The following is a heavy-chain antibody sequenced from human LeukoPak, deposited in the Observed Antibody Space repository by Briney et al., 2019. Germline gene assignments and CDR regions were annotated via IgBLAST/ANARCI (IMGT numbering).Heavy chain of an antibody. CDR1: GGSISSGSYY. Sequence: SQTLSLTCTVSGGSISSGSYYWSWIRQPAGTGLEWIGRIYTSGSTNYNPSLKSRVTISVDTSKNQFSLKLSSVTAADTAVYYCARAPRAENWFDPWGQGTLVTVSS. CDR3: ARAPRAENWFDP. D-gene: IGHD6-6*01. V-gene: IGHV4-61*02. J-gene: IGHJ5*02. CDR2: IYTSGST.